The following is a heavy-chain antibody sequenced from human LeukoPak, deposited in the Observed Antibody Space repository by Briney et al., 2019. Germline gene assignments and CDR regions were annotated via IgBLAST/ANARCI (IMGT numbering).Heavy chain of an antibody. CDR3: AKGASVGVAAAGH. D-gene: IGHD6-25*01. J-gene: IGHJ4*02. Sequence: GALRLFCAASGFTFDNFAKYWVRQAPGKGLELVSLISWDGVNTFYADSVRGRFTISRDNSKNYLYLQMNSLRAEDTALYYCAKGASVGVAAAGHWGQGTLVTVSS. V-gene: IGHV3-43D*03. CDR1: GFTFDNFA. CDR2: ISWDGVNT.